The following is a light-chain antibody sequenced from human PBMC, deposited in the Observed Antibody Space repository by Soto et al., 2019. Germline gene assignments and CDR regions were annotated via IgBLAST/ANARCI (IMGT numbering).Light chain of an antibody. CDR1: QNINKW. CDR3: QQYKSYST. Sequence: DIQMTQSPSTLSASVGDRVTITCRASQNINKWLAWYQQKPGKAPKLLIYEASTLEGGVPSRFSGSGSGTEFTLTISRLQPDDFATYWCQQYKSYSTFGQGN. V-gene: IGKV1-5*03. J-gene: IGKJ1*01. CDR2: EAS.